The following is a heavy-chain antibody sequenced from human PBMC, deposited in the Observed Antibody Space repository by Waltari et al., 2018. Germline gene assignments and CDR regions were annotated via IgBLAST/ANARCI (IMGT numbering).Heavy chain of an antibody. Sequence: EVQLVESGGGLDKPGGSLSVSCAAHGFRFWQSWMHLSRQGPGTGLVWVSRIKSDGSSTRDADSVKGRFTISRDNAKSTLYLQMNSLRAEDTAVYYCARDQVLKDGLDVWGQGTTVTVSS. J-gene: IGHJ6*02. D-gene: IGHD3-16*01. CDR1: GFRFWQSW. CDR3: ARDQVLKDGLDV. CDR2: IKSDGSST. V-gene: IGHV3-74*01.